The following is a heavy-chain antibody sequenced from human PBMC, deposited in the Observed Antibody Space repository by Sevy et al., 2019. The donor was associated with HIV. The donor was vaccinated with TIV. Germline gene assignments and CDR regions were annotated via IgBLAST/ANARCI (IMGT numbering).Heavy chain of an antibody. Sequence: SETLSLTCTVSGGSISSYYWSWIRQPPGKGLEWIRYIYYSGSTNYNPSLKSRVTISVDTSKNPFSLKLSSVTAADTAVYYCARASHYYGSGSYYSLIDYYYYGMDVWGQGTTVTVSS. V-gene: IGHV4-59*01. J-gene: IGHJ6*02. CDR2: IYYSGST. CDR3: ARASHYYGSGSYYSLIDYYYYGMDV. CDR1: GGSISSYY. D-gene: IGHD3-10*01.